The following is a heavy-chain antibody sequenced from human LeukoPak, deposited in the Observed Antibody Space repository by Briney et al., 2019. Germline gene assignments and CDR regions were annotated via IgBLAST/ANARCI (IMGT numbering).Heavy chain of an antibody. Sequence: ASVKVSCKASGYTFTSYGISWVRQAPGHGLEWMGWTSAYNGNTNYAQKLQGRVTMTTDTSTSTAYMELRSLRSDDTAVYYCARDGYSYGSDAFDIWGQGTMVTVSS. CDR3: ARDGYSYGSDAFDI. CDR1: GYTFTSYG. J-gene: IGHJ3*02. CDR2: TSAYNGNT. V-gene: IGHV1-18*01. D-gene: IGHD5-18*01.